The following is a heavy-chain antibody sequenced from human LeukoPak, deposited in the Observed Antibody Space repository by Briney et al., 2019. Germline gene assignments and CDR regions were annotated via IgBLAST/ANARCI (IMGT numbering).Heavy chain of an antibody. CDR3: ASGGYSFFY. CDR1: RFSFSSYR. J-gene: IGHJ4*02. Sequence: GGSLRLSRAASRFSFSSYRMNWVRQAPGGRLEWVANIKHDGSEKYYVDSVKGRFTISRDNAKNSLYLQMNSLRAEDTAVYYCASGGYSFFYWGQGTLVTVSS. CDR2: IKHDGSEK. V-gene: IGHV3-7*03. D-gene: IGHD5-18*01.